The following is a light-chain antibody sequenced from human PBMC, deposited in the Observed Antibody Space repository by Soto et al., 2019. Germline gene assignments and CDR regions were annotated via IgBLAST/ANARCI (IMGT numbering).Light chain of an antibody. CDR1: QNVDTK. V-gene: IGKV3D-15*01. J-gene: IGKJ4*01. Sequence: VMTQSPAKLSVSPGEGVTLFCRASQNVDTKLAWYQMKPGQAPRLLIYASSTRAAGIPGTFSGRWSWTPFSVKIRSVDSEESAVCCCQDYYHWGLFFGGRTKVGI. CDR3: QDYYHWGLF. CDR2: ASS.